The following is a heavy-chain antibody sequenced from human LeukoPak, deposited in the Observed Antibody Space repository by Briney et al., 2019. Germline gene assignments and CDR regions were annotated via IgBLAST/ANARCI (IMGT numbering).Heavy chain of an antibody. D-gene: IGHD6-19*01. J-gene: IGHJ4*02. Sequence: SETLSLTCAVYGGSFSSYYWGWIRQPPGRGLEWIGEINHSGGTNYNPSLKSRVTISVDTPKNQFSLRLSSVTAADTAVYYCASERRYSSGRWDYFFDYWGQGTLVTVSS. V-gene: IGHV4-34*01. CDR1: GGSFSSYY. CDR2: INHSGGT. CDR3: ASERRYSSGRWDYFFDY.